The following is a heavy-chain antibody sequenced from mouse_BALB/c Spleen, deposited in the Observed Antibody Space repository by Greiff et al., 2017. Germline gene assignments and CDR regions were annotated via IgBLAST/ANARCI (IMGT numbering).Heavy chain of an antibody. CDR3: ARQTYYGNYVYAMDY. V-gene: IGHV5-12-1*01. CDR2: ISSGGGST. CDR1: GFTFSSYT. J-gene: IGHJ4*01. Sequence: EVKLMESGGGLVKPGGSLKLSCAASGFTFSSYTMSWVRQTPEKRLEWVAYISSGGGSTYYPDTVKGRFTISRDNAKNTLYLQMSSLKSEDTAMYYCARQTYYGNYVYAMDYWGQGTSVTVSS. D-gene: IGHD2-10*01.